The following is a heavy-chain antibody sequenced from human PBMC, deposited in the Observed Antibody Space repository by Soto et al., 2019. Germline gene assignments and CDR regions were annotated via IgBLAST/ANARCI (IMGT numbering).Heavy chain of an antibody. CDR3: AREAHRVIQNAFDI. CDR2: TRNKANSYTT. Sequence: PGGSLRLSCAASGFTFSDHYMDWVRQAPGKGLEWVGRTRNKANSYTTEYAASVKGRFTISRDDSKNSLYLQMDSLKTEDTAVYYCAREAHRVIQNAFDIWGQGTMVTVSS. J-gene: IGHJ3*02. CDR1: GFTFSDHY. V-gene: IGHV3-72*01. D-gene: IGHD3-22*01.